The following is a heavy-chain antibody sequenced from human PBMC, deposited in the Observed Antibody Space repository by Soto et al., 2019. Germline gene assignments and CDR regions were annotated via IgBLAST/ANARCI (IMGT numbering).Heavy chain of an antibody. CDR3: ARHYGNSLNYYYYGMDL. D-gene: IGHD3-16*01. CDR1: GGSISGYY. Sequence: SETLSLTCTVSGGSISGYYWSWIRQPPGKGLEWIGYIFYSGSTNYNPSLKSRVTISIDTSKNQVSLKLSSVTAADTAVYYCARHYGNSLNYYYYGMDLWGQGTTVTVS. J-gene: IGHJ6*02. V-gene: IGHV4-59*01. CDR2: IFYSGST.